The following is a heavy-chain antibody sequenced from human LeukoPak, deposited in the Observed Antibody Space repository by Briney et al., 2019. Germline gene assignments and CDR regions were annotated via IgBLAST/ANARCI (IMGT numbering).Heavy chain of an antibody. CDR3: ARGGGLDV. D-gene: IGHD3-16*01. J-gene: IGHJ6*02. CDR2: INHNGSVN. Sequence: GGSLRLSCAASGFTFSSYSMNWARQAPGKGLEWVASINHNGSVNYYVDSVKGRFTISRDNAKNSLYLQMSNLRAEDTAVYFCARGGGLDVWGQGATVTVSS. V-gene: IGHV3-7*03. CDR1: GFTFSSYS.